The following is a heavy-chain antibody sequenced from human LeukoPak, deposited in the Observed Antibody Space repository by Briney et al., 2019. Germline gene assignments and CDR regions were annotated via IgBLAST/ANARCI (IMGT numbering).Heavy chain of an antibody. CDR2: IYYSGST. Sequence: SETLSLTCTVSGGSISSSSYYWSWIRQPPGKGLEWIGYIYYSGSTNYNPSLKSRVTISVDTSKNQFSLKLSSVTAADTAVYYCARDRYCSGGSCYSYFNYGMDVWGQGTTVTVSS. CDR1: GGSISSSSYY. CDR3: ARDRYCSGGSCYSYFNYGMDV. D-gene: IGHD2-15*01. V-gene: IGHV4-61*01. J-gene: IGHJ6*02.